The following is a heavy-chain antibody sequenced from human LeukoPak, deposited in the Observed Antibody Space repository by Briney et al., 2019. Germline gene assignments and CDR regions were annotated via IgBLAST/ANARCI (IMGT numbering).Heavy chain of an antibody. Sequence: GGSLRLSCAASGFIFSNYAMQWVRQAPGMGLEWVAFIRYDGGNTYYADSVKGRFTISRDNSKNTMYLQMNSLNAEDTAVYYCATMAPEGSTLDYWGQGTLVTVSS. D-gene: IGHD5-24*01. CDR2: IRYDGGNT. J-gene: IGHJ4*02. V-gene: IGHV3-30*02. CDR1: GFIFSNYA. CDR3: ATMAPEGSTLDY.